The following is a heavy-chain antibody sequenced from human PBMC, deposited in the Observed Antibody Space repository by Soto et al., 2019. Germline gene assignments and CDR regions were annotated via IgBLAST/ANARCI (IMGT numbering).Heavy chain of an antibody. Sequence: QVQLVQSGAEVKKPGASVKVSCKASGYTFTSYGISWVRQAPGQGLEWMGWINAYNGNTNYAQKIQGRVTMTTDTSTRTAYMELRSLIADDSAVYYCARVLPPFDPWGQGTVVTVSS. V-gene: IGHV1-18*01. CDR1: GYTFTSYG. J-gene: IGHJ5*02. CDR3: ARVLPPFDP. CDR2: INAYNGNT.